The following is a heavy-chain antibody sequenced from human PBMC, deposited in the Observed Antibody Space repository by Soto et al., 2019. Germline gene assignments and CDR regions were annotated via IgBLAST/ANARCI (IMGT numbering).Heavy chain of an antibody. J-gene: IGHJ4*02. D-gene: IGHD4-17*01. CDR2: ISYDGSNK. V-gene: IGHV3-30-3*01. CDR1: GFTFSSYA. Sequence: QVQLVESGGGVAQPGRSLRLSCAASGFTFSSYAMHWVRQAPGKGLEWVAVISYDGSNKYYADSVKGRFTISRDNSKNTPYLQMNSLRAEDTAVYYCARDGDRTPFDYWGQGTLVTVSS. CDR3: ARDGDRTPFDY.